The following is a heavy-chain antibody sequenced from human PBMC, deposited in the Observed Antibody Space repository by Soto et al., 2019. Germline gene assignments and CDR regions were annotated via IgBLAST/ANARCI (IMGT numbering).Heavy chain of an antibody. D-gene: IGHD3-22*01. CDR3: ARGGLYYYDSSGSYGLHV. V-gene: IGHV1-69*13. Sequence: GSSVKVSCKASGGTFSSYAISWVRQAPGQGLEWMGGIIPIFGTANYAQKFQGRVTITADESTSTAYMELSSLRSEDTAVYYCARGGLYYYDSSGSYGLHVPGQGSTALVS. CDR2: IIPIFGTA. J-gene: IGHJ6*02. CDR1: GGTFSSYA.